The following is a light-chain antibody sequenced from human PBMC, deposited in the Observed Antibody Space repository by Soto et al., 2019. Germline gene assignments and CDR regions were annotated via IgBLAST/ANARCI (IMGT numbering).Light chain of an antibody. CDR1: SSDVGGYNY. J-gene: IGLJ1*01. Sequence: QSALTQPRSVSGSPGQSVTISCTGSSSDVGGYNYVSWYQQHPGKAPKLMIYDVSKRPSGVPDRFSGSKSDNTASLTISGLQAEDEADYYCCSYAGSNNWNFGTGTKVTVL. V-gene: IGLV2-11*01. CDR3: CSYAGSNNWN. CDR2: DVS.